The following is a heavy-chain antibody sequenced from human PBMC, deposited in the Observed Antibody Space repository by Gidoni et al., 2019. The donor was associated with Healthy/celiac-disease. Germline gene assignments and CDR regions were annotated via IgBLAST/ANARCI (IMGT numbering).Heavy chain of an antibody. CDR3: ARDGSRGYYYDSSGYYHDAFDI. CDR2: IYYSGST. CDR1: GGSISSGGYY. Sequence: QVQLQESGPGLVKPSQTLSLTCTVSGGSISSGGYYWSWIRQHPGKGLEWIGYIYYSGSTYYNPSLKSRVTISVDTSKNQFSLKLSSVTAADTAVYYCARDGSRGYYYDSSGYYHDAFDIWGQGTMVTVSS. D-gene: IGHD3-22*01. V-gene: IGHV4-31*03. J-gene: IGHJ3*02.